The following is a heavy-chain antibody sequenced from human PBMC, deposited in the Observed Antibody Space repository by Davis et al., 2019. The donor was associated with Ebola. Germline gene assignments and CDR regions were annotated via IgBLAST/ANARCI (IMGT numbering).Heavy chain of an antibody. Sequence: GESLKISCAASGFTFSDYAMSWVRQAPGKGLEWVSAISGGGADTYYGDSVKGRFTISRDNSKNTLYLQMNSLRAEDTAVYYCARDFSPDSSGSGYWGQGTLVTVSS. V-gene: IGHV3-23*01. CDR3: ARDFSPDSSGSGY. D-gene: IGHD3-22*01. CDR1: GFTFSDYA. J-gene: IGHJ4*02. CDR2: ISGGGADT.